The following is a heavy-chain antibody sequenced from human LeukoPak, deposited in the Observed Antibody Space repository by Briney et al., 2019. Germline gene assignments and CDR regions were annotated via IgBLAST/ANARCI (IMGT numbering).Heavy chain of an antibody. J-gene: IGHJ4*02. CDR1: GFTFSSYA. CDR2: ISGSGGRT. V-gene: IGHV3-23*01. D-gene: IGHD6-13*01. CDR3: TREAAAGIDY. Sequence: PGGSLRLSCAASGFTFSSYAMSWVRQAPGKGLEWVSAISGSGGRTYYADSVKGRFTISRDTSKNTLYLQMNSLRAEDTAVYFCTREAAAGIDYWGQGTLVTVSS.